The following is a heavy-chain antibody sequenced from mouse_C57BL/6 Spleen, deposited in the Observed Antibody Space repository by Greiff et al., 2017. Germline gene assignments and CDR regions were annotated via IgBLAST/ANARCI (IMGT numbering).Heavy chain of an antibody. CDR1: GFTFSSYA. J-gene: IGHJ4*01. CDR2: ISDGGSYT. CDR3: ARGGHYSMDY. Sequence: EVKLMESGGGLVKPGGSLKLSCAASGFTFSSYAMSWVRQTPEKRLEWVATISDGGSYTYSPDNVKGRFTISRDNAKTNRYLQMSHLKSEDTAMYYCARGGHYSMDYWGQGTSVTVSS. V-gene: IGHV5-4*03.